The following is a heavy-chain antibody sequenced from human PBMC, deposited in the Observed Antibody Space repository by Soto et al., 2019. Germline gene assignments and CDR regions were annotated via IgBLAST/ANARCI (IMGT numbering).Heavy chain of an antibody. D-gene: IGHD2-8*01. Sequence: SLRLSCAASGFTLSGAAMHWVRQASGKGLEWVGRIRNKTKNYATAYAASVKGRFTISRDDSKNTAFLQMNSLKIEDTAVYYCTVLDYWGQGTLVTVSS. CDR1: GFTLSGAA. CDR3: TVLDY. J-gene: IGHJ4*02. CDR2: IRNKTKNYAT. V-gene: IGHV3-73*01.